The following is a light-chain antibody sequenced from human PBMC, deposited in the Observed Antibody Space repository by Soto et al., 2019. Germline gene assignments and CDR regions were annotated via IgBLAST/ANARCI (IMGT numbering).Light chain of an antibody. CDR2: DAS. Sequence: EIVLTQSPATLSLSPGERATLSCRASQSVSSFLAWYQQKPGQAPRLLIYDASNRATGIPARFSGSGSGTDFTLTISSLEPDDFAVYYCQKFSSWPPTFGQGTKV. CDR1: QSVSSF. J-gene: IGKJ1*01. CDR3: QKFSSWPPT. V-gene: IGKV3-11*01.